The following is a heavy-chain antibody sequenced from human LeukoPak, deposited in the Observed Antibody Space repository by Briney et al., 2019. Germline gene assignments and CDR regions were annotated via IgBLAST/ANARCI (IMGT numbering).Heavy chain of an antibody. D-gene: IGHD3-22*01. V-gene: IGHV1-2*02. CDR2: INPNSGGT. CDR1: GYTFTGYY. J-gene: IGHJ4*02. CDR3: ARGVRNHYYDSSGYYYFDY. Sequence: ASVKVSCKASGYTFTGYYMHWVRQAPGQGLEWMGWINPNSGGTNYAQKFQGRVTITADESTSTAYMELSSLRSEDTAVYYCARGVRNHYYDSSGYYYFDYWGQGTLVTVSS.